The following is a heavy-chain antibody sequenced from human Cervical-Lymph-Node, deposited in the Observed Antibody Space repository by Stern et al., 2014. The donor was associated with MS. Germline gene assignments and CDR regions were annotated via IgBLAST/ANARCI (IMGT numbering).Heavy chain of an antibody. Sequence: VQLVESGSGLVKPSQTLSLTCAVSGGSISSGGYSWSWIRQPPGKGLEWIGYIYHSGSTYYHPSLTSRVTISVDRPKTQFSLKLSSVTAADTAVYYCARSSTVTPNAFDIWGQGTMVTVSS. J-gene: IGHJ3*02. CDR1: GGSISSGGYS. V-gene: IGHV4-30-2*01. CDR2: IYHSGST. CDR3: ARSSTVTPNAFDI. D-gene: IGHD4-17*01.